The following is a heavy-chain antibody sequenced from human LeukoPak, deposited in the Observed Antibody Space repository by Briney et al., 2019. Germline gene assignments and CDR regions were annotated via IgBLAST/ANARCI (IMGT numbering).Heavy chain of an antibody. J-gene: IGHJ4*02. CDR3: ARSSTRYDSSGLKY. CDR2: IIPIFGTA. CDR1: GGTFSSYA. V-gene: IGHV1-69*13. D-gene: IGHD3-22*01. Sequence: GASVKVSCKASGGTFSSYAISWVRQAPGQGLEWMGGIIPIFGTANYAQKFQGRVTITADESTSTAYMELSSLRSEDTAVYYCARSSTRYDSSGLKYWGQGTLVTVSS.